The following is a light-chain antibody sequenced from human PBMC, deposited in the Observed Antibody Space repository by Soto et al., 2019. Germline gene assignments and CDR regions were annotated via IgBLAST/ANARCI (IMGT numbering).Light chain of an antibody. V-gene: IGKV3-15*01. CDR2: GAS. CDR3: QQYTNWPYT. Sequence: EIVMTQSPATLSVSPGERASLSCRASQSVGSNLAWYQQTAGQAPRLLIYGASTRATGIPARFSGSGSGTEFTLTISSLQSEDFAFYSCQQYTNWPYTFGQWTKLEIK. CDR1: QSVGSN. J-gene: IGKJ2*01.